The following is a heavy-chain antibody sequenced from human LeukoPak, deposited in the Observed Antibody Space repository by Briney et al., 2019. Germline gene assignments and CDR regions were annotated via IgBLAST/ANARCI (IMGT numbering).Heavy chain of an antibody. Sequence: PSETLSLTCNVSGGSISSTSYYWGWIRQPPGKGLEWLGNIYYTGTTYYNPSLKSRVTISVDTSKNQFSLKLSSVTAADTAVYYCARHSYYSSSSNWFDPWGQETLVAVSS. D-gene: IGHD6-6*01. CDR3: ARHSYYSSSSNWFDP. CDR2: IYYTGTT. J-gene: IGHJ5*02. V-gene: IGHV4-39*01. CDR1: GGSISSTSYY.